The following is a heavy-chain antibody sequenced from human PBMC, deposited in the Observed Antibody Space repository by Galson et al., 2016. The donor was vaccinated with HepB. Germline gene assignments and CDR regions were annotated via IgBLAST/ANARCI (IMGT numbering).Heavy chain of an antibody. J-gene: IGHJ3*02. V-gene: IGHV3-49*04. Sequence: SLRLSCAASGFTFSDYAMTWVRQAPGKGLQWVGFIRSKGYGGTPGYAASVKGRFTISRDDSKGIAYLQMNSLKTEDTAVFYCARIADSSGWGDAFDIWGQGTMVTVSS. CDR1: GFTFSDYA. D-gene: IGHD6-19*01. CDR3: ARIADSSGWGDAFDI. CDR2: IRSKGYGGTP.